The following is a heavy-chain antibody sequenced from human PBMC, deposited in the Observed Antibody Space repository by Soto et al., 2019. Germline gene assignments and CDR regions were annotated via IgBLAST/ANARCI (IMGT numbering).Heavy chain of an antibody. CDR1: GGSISSYY. CDR3: ARDPPPNYYDSSGYYPDGMDV. D-gene: IGHD3-22*01. Sequence: SETLSLTCTVSGGSISSYYWSWIRQPPGKGLEWIGYIYYSGSTNYNPSLKSRVTISVDTSKNQFSLKLSSVTAADTAVYYCARDPPPNYYDSSGYYPDGMDVWGQGTTVTVSS. V-gene: IGHV4-59*01. J-gene: IGHJ6*02. CDR2: IYYSGST.